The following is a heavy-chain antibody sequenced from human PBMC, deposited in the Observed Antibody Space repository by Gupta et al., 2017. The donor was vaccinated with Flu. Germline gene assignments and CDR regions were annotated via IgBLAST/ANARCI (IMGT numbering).Heavy chain of an antibody. CDR3: ARDRFSSGGRFEY. Sequence: EVQLVESGGGLVQPGGSLRLSCAASGFTFSSYWMSWVRQAPGKGLEWVANIKQDGSEKHYVDSVKGRFTISRDNAKNSLYLQMXSXRAEDTXVYYCARDRFSSGGRFEYWGQGTLVTVSS. D-gene: IGHD6-19*01. J-gene: IGHJ4*02. V-gene: IGHV3-7*04. CDR2: IKQDGSEK. CDR1: GFTFSSYW.